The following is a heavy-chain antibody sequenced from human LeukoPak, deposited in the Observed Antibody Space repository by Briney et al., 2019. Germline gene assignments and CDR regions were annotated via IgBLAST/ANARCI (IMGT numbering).Heavy chain of an antibody. CDR2: SRNKANSYTT. Sequence: GSLRLSCAASGFTFSDHYMDWVRQAPGNGLEWVGRSRNKANSYTTEYAASVKGRFTISRDDSKNSLYLQMNSLKTEDTAVYYCTRVPYSGRPEDYWGQGPLVTVSS. CDR1: GFTFSDHY. J-gene: IGHJ4*02. CDR3: TRVPYSGRPEDY. V-gene: IGHV3-72*01. D-gene: IGHD1-26*01.